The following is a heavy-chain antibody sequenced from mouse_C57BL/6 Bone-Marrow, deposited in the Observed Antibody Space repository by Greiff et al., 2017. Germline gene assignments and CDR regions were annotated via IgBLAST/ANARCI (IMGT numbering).Heavy chain of an antibody. CDR2: IYPGDGDT. J-gene: IGHJ3*01. CDR3: ARRQLRLRGWFAY. CDR1: GYAFSSYW. D-gene: IGHD3-2*02. Sequence: VQLQQSGAELVKPGASVKISCKASGYAFSSYWMNWVKQRPGKGLEWIGQIYPGDGDTNYNGKFKGKATLTADKSSSTAYMQLSSLTSEDSAVYFCARRQLRLRGWFAYWGQGTLVTVSA. V-gene: IGHV1-80*01.